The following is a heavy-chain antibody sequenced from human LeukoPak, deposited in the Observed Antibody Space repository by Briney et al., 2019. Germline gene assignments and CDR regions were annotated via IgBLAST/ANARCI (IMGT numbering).Heavy chain of an antibody. V-gene: IGHV3-74*01. CDR1: GFTFSSYW. D-gene: IGHD3-10*01. CDR3: AREGTPTYWYFDV. CDR2: INSDGSST. J-gene: IGHJ2*01. Sequence: SGGSLRLSCAASGFTFSSYWMHWVRQAPGRGLVWVSRINSDGSSTNYADSVKGRFTISRDNAKNTLYLQMNSLRDEDTAVYYCAREGTPTYWYFDVWGRGTLVTVSS.